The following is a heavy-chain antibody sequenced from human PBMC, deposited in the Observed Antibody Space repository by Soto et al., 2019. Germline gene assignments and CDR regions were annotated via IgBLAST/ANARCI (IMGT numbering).Heavy chain of an antibody. Sequence: PSETLSLTCTVSGGSISSYYWSWIRQPPGKGLEWIGYIYYSGSTNYNPSLKSRVTISVDTSKNQFSLKLSSVTAADTAVYYCARHGDYYGSGSYYRHNWFDPWGQGTLVTVSS. CDR1: GGSISSYY. J-gene: IGHJ5*02. V-gene: IGHV4-59*08. CDR2: IYYSGST. D-gene: IGHD3-10*01. CDR3: ARHGDYYGSGSYYRHNWFDP.